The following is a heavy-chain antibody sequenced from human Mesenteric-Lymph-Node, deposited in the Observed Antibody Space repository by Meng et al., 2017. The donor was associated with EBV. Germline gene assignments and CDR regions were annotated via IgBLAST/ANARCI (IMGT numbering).Heavy chain of an antibody. V-gene: IGHV4-34*01. Sequence: QLQLQDSGPGLVNASETLSLTCDVSGGSFSGYYWGWIRQPPGKGLEWIGEINHNGTTNYNPSLKSRVTISIDTSQNQFSLKMTSVDDVDTAVYYCARGYCTTTTCYALVFDPWGEGTLVTVSS. D-gene: IGHD2-2*01. CDR2: INHNGTT. J-gene: IGHJ5*02. CDR3: ARGYCTTTTCYALVFDP. CDR1: GGSFSGYY.